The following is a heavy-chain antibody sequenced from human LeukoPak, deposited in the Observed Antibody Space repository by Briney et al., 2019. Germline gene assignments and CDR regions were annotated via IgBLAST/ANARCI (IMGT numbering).Heavy chain of an antibody. CDR3: ARDYADYVGYFFFDY. J-gene: IGHJ4*02. D-gene: IGHD4-17*01. Sequence: GESLKXSXAXSXFTFNNYAMNWVRQAPGKGLEWVSSISGGGETTYYADSAKGRFTISRDNSQNTLYLQMNSLRAEDTAVYYCARDYADYVGYFFFDYWGQGTLVTVSS. CDR1: XFTFNNYA. V-gene: IGHV3-23*01. CDR2: ISGGGETT.